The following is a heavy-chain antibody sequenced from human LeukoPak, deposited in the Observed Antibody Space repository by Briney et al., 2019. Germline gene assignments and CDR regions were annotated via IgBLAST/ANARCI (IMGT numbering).Heavy chain of an antibody. Sequence: SETLSLTCAVYGGSFSGYYWSWIRQPPGKGLEWIGEINHSGSTNYNPSLKSRVTISVDTSKNQFSLKLSSVTAADTAVYYCARGDFHSNPLGDYWGQGTLVTVSS. V-gene: IGHV4-34*01. CDR2: INHSGST. CDR3: ARGDFHSNPLGDY. CDR1: GGSFSGYY. J-gene: IGHJ4*02. D-gene: IGHD4-11*01.